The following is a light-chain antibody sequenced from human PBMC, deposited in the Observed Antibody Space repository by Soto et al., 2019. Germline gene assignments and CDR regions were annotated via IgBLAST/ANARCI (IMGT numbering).Light chain of an antibody. CDR2: EVS. V-gene: IGLV2-14*01. J-gene: IGLJ2*01. Sequence: QSALTQPASVSGSPGQSITISCTGTRSDVGGYDYVSWYQHHPGKVPKLIIYEVSKRPSGVSHRFSGSKSGNTASLTISGLQTEDEADYYGSSYTTSSALVFGGVTKVTGL. CDR1: RSDVGGYDY. CDR3: SSYTTSSALV.